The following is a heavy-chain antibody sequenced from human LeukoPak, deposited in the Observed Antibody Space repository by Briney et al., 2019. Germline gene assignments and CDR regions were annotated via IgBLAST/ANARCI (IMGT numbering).Heavy chain of an antibody. CDR3: ATNTMFRGIHAFDI. D-gene: IGHD3-10*01. Sequence: GESLKISCKGSGYSFTSYWIGWVRQMPGKGLEWMGIIYPGDSDTRYSPSFQGQVTISADKAISTAYLQWSSLKASDSAMYYCATNTMFRGIHAFDIWGQGTMVTVSS. J-gene: IGHJ3*02. CDR1: GYSFTSYW. CDR2: IYPGDSDT. V-gene: IGHV5-51*01.